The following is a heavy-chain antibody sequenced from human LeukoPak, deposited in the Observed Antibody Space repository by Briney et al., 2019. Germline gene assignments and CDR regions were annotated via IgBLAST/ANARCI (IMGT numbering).Heavy chain of an antibody. CDR1: GFTFSSYA. J-gene: IGHJ4*02. Sequence: GGSLRLSCAASGFTFSSYAMSWVRQAPGKGLEWVSAISGSGGSTYYADSVKGRFTISRDNSKNTLYLQMNSLRAEDTAVYYCAKGVRYCGGDCYSFDYWGQGTLVTVSS. CDR2: ISGSGGST. CDR3: AKGVRYCGGDCYSFDY. V-gene: IGHV3-23*01. D-gene: IGHD2-21*01.